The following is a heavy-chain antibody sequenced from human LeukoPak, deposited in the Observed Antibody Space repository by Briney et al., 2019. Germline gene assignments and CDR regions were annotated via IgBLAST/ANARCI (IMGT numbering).Heavy chain of an antibody. CDR2: IYYGQTI. V-gene: IGHV4-39*01. J-gene: IGHJ2*01. D-gene: IGHD5-24*01. Sequence: SETLSLTCTISAASISSSSHHWGWIRQSPGKGLEWIGSIYYGQTIYYNPSLNSRVTISVVTSKDQFTLQLNSVTAADTAVYYCARGLVEMATRYFDLWGRGTLVTVSS. CDR3: ARGLVEMATRYFDL. CDR1: AASISSSSHH.